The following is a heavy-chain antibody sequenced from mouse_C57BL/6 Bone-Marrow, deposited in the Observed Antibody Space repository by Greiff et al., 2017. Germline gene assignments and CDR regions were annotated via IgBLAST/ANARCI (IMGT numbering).Heavy chain of an antibody. CDR1: GYAFTNYL. CDR3: ARDGNYVGFAD. D-gene: IGHD2-1*01. Sequence: VQLLESGAELVRPGTSVKVSCKASGYAFTNYLIEWVKQRPGQGLEWIGVINPGSGGTNYNGKFKGKATLTADKSSSTAYMQLSSLTSEDSAGYFGARDGNYVGFADWGQGTLVTVSA. J-gene: IGHJ3*01. V-gene: IGHV1-54*01. CDR2: INPGSGGT.